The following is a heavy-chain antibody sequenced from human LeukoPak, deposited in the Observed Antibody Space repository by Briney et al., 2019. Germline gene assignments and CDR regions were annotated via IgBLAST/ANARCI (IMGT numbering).Heavy chain of an antibody. D-gene: IGHD3-3*01. CDR3: ATSGLRFHHYYMDL. CDR1: GFTFSSYA. Sequence: GGSLRLSCAASGFTFSSYAMHWVRQAPGKGLEYVSAISSNGGNTYYANSVKCIFTISRDNSNNIRYLQMGRLRAEDMAVYYCATSGLRFHHYYMDLWGKGNTVTVPS. CDR2: ISSNGGNT. J-gene: IGHJ6*03. V-gene: IGHV3-64*01.